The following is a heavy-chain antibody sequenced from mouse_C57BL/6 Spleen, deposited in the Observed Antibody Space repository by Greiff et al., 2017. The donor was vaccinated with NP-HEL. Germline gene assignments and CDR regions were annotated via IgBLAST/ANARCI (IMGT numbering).Heavy chain of an antibody. Sequence: VQLQQSGPGLVKPSQSLSLTCSVTGYSITSGYYWNWIRQFPGNKLEWMGYISYDGSNNYNPSLKNRISITRDTSKNQFFLKLNSVTTEDTATYYCARANWDDGYFDVWGTGTTVTVSS. J-gene: IGHJ1*03. CDR1: GYSITSGYY. D-gene: IGHD4-1*01. V-gene: IGHV3-6*01. CDR2: ISYDGSN. CDR3: ARANWDDGYFDV.